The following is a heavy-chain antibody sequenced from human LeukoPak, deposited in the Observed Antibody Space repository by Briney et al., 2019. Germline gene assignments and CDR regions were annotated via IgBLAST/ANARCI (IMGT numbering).Heavy chain of an antibody. CDR1: GGSISSSSYY. D-gene: IGHD3-9*01. V-gene: IGHV4-39*07. J-gene: IGHJ6*03. Sequence: SETLSLTCTVSGGSISSSSYYWGWIRQPPGKGLEWIGSIYYSGSTYYNPSLKSRVTISVDTSKNQFSLKLSSVTAADTAVYYCARESGKGVYDILTGKKYYYYMDVWGKGTTVTISS. CDR2: IYYSGST. CDR3: ARESGKGVYDILTGKKYYYYMDV.